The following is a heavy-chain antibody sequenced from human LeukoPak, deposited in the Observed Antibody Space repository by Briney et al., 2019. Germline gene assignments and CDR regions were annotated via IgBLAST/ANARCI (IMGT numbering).Heavy chain of an antibody. Sequence: QPGGSLRLSCAASGFTFSSYSMNWVRPAPGKGLELVSYISSNSSSIYYAASVKGRFTISRDNAKNSLDLQMNSLRAEDTAVYYCARWGAAAMDVWGKGTTVTVSS. CDR2: ISSNSSSI. CDR1: GFTFSSYS. J-gene: IGHJ6*03. CDR3: ARWGAAAMDV. V-gene: IGHV3-48*01. D-gene: IGHD3-16*01.